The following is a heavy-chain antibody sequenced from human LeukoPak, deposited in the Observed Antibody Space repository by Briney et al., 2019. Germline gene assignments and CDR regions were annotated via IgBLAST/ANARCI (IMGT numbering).Heavy chain of an antibody. D-gene: IGHD3-10*01. CDR2: ISSSSGYI. Sequence: GGPLRLSCAASGFIFSGYTMNWVRQTPGKGLDGVSSISSSSGYIYYADAVKGRFTISRDNSKDSLYLQIRSVKAEDTAVYYCARVGTMIRDDVEIWGQGTMVTVSS. CDR3: ARVGTMIRDDVEI. J-gene: IGHJ3*02. CDR1: GFIFSGYT. V-gene: IGHV3-21*01.